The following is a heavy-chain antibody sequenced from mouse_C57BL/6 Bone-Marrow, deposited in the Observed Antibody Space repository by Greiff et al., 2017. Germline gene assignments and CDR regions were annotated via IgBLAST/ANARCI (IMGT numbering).Heavy chain of an antibody. CDR3: ARDADYYGQFAY. CDR1: GFTFSDFY. V-gene: IGHV7-1*01. CDR2: SRNKANDYTT. J-gene: IGHJ3*01. Sequence: EVKLVESGGGLVQSGRSLRLSCATSGFTFSDFYMEWVRQAPGKGLEWIAASRNKANDYTTEYSASVKGRFIVSRDTSQSILYLQMNALRAEDTAIYYCARDADYYGQFAYWGQGTLVTVSA. D-gene: IGHD1-1*01.